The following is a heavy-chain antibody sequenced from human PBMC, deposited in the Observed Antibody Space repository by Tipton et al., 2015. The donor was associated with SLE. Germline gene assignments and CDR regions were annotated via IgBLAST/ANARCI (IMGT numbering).Heavy chain of an antibody. J-gene: IGHJ5*02. CDR2: ISSTSSYI. D-gene: IGHD6-13*01. CDR1: GFIFSDYS. Sequence: VQLVQSGGGLVKPGGSLRLSCAASGFIFSDYSMTWVRQAPGKGLEWVSSISSTSSYIYYADSVKGRFTISRDNAKNSLYLKMNSLRAEDTAVYYCASLMEYSSRPYNWFDPWGQGTQVTVSS. V-gene: IGHV3-21*01. CDR3: ASLMEYSSRPYNWFDP.